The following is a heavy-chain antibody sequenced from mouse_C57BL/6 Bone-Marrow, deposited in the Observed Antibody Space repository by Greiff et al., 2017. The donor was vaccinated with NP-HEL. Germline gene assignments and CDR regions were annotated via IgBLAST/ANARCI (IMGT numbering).Heavy chain of an antibody. CDR2: IDPSDSYT. J-gene: IGHJ2*01. Sequence: QVQLQQPGAELVMPGASVKLSCKASGYTFTSYWMHWVKQRPGQGLEWIGEIDPSDSYTNYNQKFQGKSTLTVDNSSSTAYMQLSSLTSDDSAVYYCATLYDYNYWGQGTTLTVSS. CDR3: ATLYDYNY. D-gene: IGHD2-4*01. CDR1: GYTFTSYW. V-gene: IGHV1-69*01.